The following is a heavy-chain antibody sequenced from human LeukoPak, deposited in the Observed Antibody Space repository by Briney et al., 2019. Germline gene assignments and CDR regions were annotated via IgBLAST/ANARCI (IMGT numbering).Heavy chain of an antibody. CDR2: MNPNSGAT. CDR1: GYTFTSYD. CDR3: ARDQRENDYGDFHFDV. Sequence: ASVKVSCKASGYTFTSYDFNWLRQATGQGPEWMGWMNPNSGATGYAQKFQGRVTMTRSASINTAYMELTNLRSEDTAVYYCARDQRENDYGDFHFDVWGQGTLVTVSS. V-gene: IGHV1-8*01. J-gene: IGHJ4*02. D-gene: IGHD4-17*01.